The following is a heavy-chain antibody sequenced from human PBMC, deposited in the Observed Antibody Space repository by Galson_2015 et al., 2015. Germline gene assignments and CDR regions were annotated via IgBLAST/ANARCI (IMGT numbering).Heavy chain of an antibody. J-gene: IGHJ3*02. CDR1: GDSVSSNSAA. Sequence: CAISGDSVSSNSAAWNWIRLSPSRGLEWLGRTYYRSKWYNDYAVSVKSRITINPDTSKNQFSLQLNSVTPEDTAVYYCAREKPPLDAFDIWGQGTMVTVSS. V-gene: IGHV6-1*01. CDR3: AREKPPLDAFDI. CDR2: TYYRSKWYN.